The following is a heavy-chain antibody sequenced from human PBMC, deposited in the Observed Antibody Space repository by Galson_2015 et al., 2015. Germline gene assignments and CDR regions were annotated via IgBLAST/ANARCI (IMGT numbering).Heavy chain of an antibody. V-gene: IGHV1-2*06. CDR3: ARGNWNDGGVDY. J-gene: IGHJ4*02. Sequence: SVKVSCKASGYTFTGYYMHWVRQAPGQGLEWMGRINPNSGGTNYAQKFQGRVTMTRDTSISTAYMELSRLRSDDMAVYYCARGNWNDGGVDYWGQGTLVTVSS. CDR2: INPNSGGT. D-gene: IGHD1-1*01. CDR1: GYTFTGYY.